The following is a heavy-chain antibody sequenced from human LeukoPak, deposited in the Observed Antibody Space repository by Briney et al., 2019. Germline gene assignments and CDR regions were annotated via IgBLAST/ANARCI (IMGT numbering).Heavy chain of an antibody. Sequence: GGSLRLSCAVSGITFGSFAMTWVRQAPGKGLEWVSDISGSGGSTYYADSVKGRFTISRDNSKNTLYLQMNSLRAEDTAVYYCAKGDVLLWFGELEVYFDYWGQGTLVTVSS. J-gene: IGHJ4*02. CDR3: AKGDVLLWFGELEVYFDY. V-gene: IGHV3-23*01. CDR2: ISGSGGST. CDR1: GITFGSFA. D-gene: IGHD3-10*01.